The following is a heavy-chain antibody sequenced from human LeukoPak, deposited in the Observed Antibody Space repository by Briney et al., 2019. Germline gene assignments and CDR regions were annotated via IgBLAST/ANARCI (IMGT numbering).Heavy chain of an antibody. Sequence: SETLSLTCTVSGYSISSGYYWGWIRQPPGKGLEWIGSIYHSGSTYYNPSLKGRVTISVDTSKNQFSLKLSSVTAADTAVYFCQAYYGSGSYSDCWGQGTLVTVSS. CDR1: GYSISSGYY. V-gene: IGHV4-38-2*02. CDR2: IYHSGST. CDR3: QAYYGSGSYSDC. J-gene: IGHJ4*02. D-gene: IGHD3-10*01.